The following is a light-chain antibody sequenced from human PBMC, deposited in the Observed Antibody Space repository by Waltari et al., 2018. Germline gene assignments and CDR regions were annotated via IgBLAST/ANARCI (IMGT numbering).Light chain of an antibody. Sequence: SYELTQPPSVSVSPGQTAKIPCSGDALPKQYTYWYQQKPGQAPLLVIYKDTESPSGIPARFSGSSSGTTVTLTISGVQAEDEADYYCLSAYSGGSQGVFGGGTKLTVL. V-gene: IGLV3-25*03. J-gene: IGLJ2*01. CDR1: ALPKQY. CDR2: KDT. CDR3: LSAYSGGSQGV.